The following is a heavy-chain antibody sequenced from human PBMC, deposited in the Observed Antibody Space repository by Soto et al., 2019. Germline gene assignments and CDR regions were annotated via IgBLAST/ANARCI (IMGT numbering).Heavy chain of an antibody. CDR1: GFTFSSYA. CDR3: AKDFKYRIAAAGTFAFDI. CDR2: ISGSGGST. J-gene: IGHJ3*02. D-gene: IGHD6-13*01. V-gene: IGHV3-23*01. Sequence: PGGSLRLSCAASGFTFSSYAMRWVRQAPGKGLEWVSAISGSGGSTYYADSVKGRFTISRDNSKNTLYLQMNSLRAEDTAVYYCAKDFKYRIAAAGTFAFDIWGQGTMVTVSS.